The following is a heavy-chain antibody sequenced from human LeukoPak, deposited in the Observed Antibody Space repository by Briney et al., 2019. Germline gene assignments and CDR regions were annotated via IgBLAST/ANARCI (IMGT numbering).Heavy chain of an antibody. Sequence: PGGSLRLSCAASGFTVSSNYMSWVRQAPGKGLEWVSVIYSGGSTYYADSVKGRFTISRDNSKNTLYLQMNSLRAEDTAVYYCARDSPAYRRKFDYWGQGTLVTVSS. V-gene: IGHV3-53*01. CDR2: IYSGGST. J-gene: IGHJ4*02. CDR1: GFTVSSNY. CDR3: ARDSPAYRRKFDY. D-gene: IGHD3-16*02.